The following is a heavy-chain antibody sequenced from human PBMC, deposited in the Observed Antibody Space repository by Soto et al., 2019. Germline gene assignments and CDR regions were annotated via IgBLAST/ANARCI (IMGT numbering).Heavy chain of an antibody. Sequence: WGSLRLSCAASGFTFSSYAMSWVRQAPGKGLEWVSAISGSGGSTYYADSVKGRFTISRDNSKNTLYLQMNSLRAEDTAVYYCAKDFSLFHSYGYFDYWGQGTLVTVSS. V-gene: IGHV3-23*01. CDR1: GFTFSSYA. J-gene: IGHJ4*02. D-gene: IGHD5-18*01. CDR2: ISGSGGST. CDR3: AKDFSLFHSYGYFDY.